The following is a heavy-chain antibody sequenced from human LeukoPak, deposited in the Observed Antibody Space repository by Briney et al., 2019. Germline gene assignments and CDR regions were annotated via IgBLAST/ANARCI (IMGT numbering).Heavy chain of an antibody. J-gene: IGHJ4*02. CDR2: ISSNGGST. CDR3: ARAGDAGL. CDR1: GFTFSSYA. Sequence: QTGGSLRLSCAASGFTFSSYAMHWVRQAPGKGLEYVSAISSNGGSTYYANSVKGRFTISRDNSKNTLYLQMGSLRAEDMAVYYCARAGDAGLWGQGTLVTVSS. V-gene: IGHV3-64*01. D-gene: IGHD2-21*02.